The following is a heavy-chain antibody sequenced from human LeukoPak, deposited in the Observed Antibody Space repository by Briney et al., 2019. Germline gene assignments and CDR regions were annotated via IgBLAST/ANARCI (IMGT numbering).Heavy chain of an antibody. V-gene: IGHV1-2*02. Sequence: ASVKVSCKASGYTFTGYYMHWVRQAPGQGLEWMGWINPNSGGTNYAQKFQGRVTMTRDTSISTAYMELSRLRSDDTAVYYCARPVTTVVNDAFDIWGQGTMVTVSS. J-gene: IGHJ3*02. CDR1: GYTFTGYY. CDR3: ARPVTTVVNDAFDI. D-gene: IGHD4-23*01. CDR2: INPNSGGT.